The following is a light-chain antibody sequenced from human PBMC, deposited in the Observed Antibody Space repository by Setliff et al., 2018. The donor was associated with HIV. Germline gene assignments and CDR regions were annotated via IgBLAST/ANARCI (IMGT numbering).Light chain of an antibody. CDR1: SSNIGAGYD. Sequence: QSVLTQPPSVSGAPGQRVVISCTGSSSNIGAGYDVHWYQQRPGTAPKLLIYRYNNRPTGVPDRFSGSESGTSVSLAITGLQAEDEAEYYCQSYDSSLSVSVFGSGTKVTVL. V-gene: IGLV1-40*01. CDR3: QSYDSSLSVSV. CDR2: RYN. J-gene: IGLJ1*01.